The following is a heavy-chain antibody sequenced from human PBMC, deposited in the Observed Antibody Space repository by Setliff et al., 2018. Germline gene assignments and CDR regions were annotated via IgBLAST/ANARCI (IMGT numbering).Heavy chain of an antibody. Sequence: PSETLSLTCAVYGGSFSGYYWSWIRQPPGKRLEWIGEIIHSGSTNYNPSLKSRVTISMDTSKNQFSLKVPSVTAADTAVYYCARSFFRSGKFLLDYWGQGALVTVSS. V-gene: IGHV4-34*12. D-gene: IGHD1-26*01. CDR2: IIHSGST. CDR3: ARSFFRSGKFLLDY. J-gene: IGHJ4*02. CDR1: GGSFSGYY.